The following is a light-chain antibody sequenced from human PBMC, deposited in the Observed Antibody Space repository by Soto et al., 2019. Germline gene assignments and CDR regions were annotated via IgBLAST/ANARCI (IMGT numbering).Light chain of an antibody. J-gene: IGKJ2*01. CDR2: GAF. CDR1: QSVSGYY. CDR3: QEYGSSPYT. Sequence: EIVLTQSPGTLSLSPGERATLSCRASQSVSGYYLAWFRQKPGQAPRLLIYGAFNRATDIPDRFSGRGSGTDFTLTISRLEPEDFAVYYCQEYGSSPYTFGQGTKLEIK. V-gene: IGKV3-20*01.